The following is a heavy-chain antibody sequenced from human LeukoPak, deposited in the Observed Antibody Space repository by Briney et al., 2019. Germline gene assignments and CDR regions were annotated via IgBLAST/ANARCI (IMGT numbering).Heavy chain of an antibody. CDR1: GFTFSSYS. CDR2: ISGSSSII. J-gene: IGHJ3*02. D-gene: IGHD3-22*01. V-gene: IGHV3-48*04. CDR3: ARSGTTYYYDSGSRI. Sequence: GGSLRLSCEASGFTFSSYSMNWVRQAPGKGLEWVSFISGSSSIIHYADSVKGRFTISRDNAKNSLYLQMNSLRAEDTAVYYCARSGTTYYYDSGSRIWGQGTMVTVSS.